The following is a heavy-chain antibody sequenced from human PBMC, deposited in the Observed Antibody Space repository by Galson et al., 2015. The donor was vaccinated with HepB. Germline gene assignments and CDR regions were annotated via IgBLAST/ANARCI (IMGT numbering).Heavy chain of an antibody. CDR3: AKATISYYGSGTSVDS. Sequence: SLRLSCAASGFTFSSYGMSWVRQAPGKGLEWVSTISGSGGSTYYADSVKGRFTVSRDTSKNTLFLQMNSLRAEDTAVYYCAKATISYYGSGTSVDSWGQGTLVTVSS. V-gene: IGHV3-23*01. CDR1: GFTFSSYG. J-gene: IGHJ4*02. D-gene: IGHD3-10*01. CDR2: ISGSGGST.